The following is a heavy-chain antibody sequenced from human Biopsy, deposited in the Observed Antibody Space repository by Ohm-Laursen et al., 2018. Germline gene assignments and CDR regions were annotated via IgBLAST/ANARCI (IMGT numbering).Heavy chain of an antibody. D-gene: IGHD3-16*01. Sequence: SVKVSCKGSGYAVNDYFLHWLRQAPGRGPEWMGWISPNSGGTNYAQKFQGRVTMTTDTSTSTVYLELRRLISDDTAVYYCARDIMNRIAGLVARSDVFDVWGQGTLVTVSS. CDR2: ISPNSGGT. J-gene: IGHJ3*01. CDR3: ARDIMNRIAGLVARSDVFDV. CDR1: GYAVNDYF. V-gene: IGHV1-2*02.